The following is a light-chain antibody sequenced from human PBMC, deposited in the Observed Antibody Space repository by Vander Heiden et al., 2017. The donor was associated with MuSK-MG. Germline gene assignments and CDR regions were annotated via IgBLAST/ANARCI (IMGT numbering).Light chain of an antibody. J-gene: IGLJ1*01. CDR1: SSDVGGYNY. CDR2: EVS. Sequence: QSALTQPPSASGSPGQSVTISCTRTSSDVGGYNYVSWYQQHPGKAPKLMIDEVSKRPSGVPDRFSGSKSGNTASLTVSGLQAEDEADYYCSSYAGSNNLIFGTGTKVTVL. V-gene: IGLV2-8*01. CDR3: SSYAGSNNLI.